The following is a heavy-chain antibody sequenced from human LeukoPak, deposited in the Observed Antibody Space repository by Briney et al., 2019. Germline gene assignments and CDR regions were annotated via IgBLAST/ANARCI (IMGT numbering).Heavy chain of an antibody. CDR2: ISYSGSYI. D-gene: IGHD3-3*01. CDR1: EFTFSSYT. CDR3: ARDHGYDFWSGQLNWFDP. J-gene: IGHJ5*02. V-gene: IGHV3-21*01. Sequence: GGSLRLSCAASEFTFSSYTMNWVRQSPGKGLEWVSSISYSGSYIYYADSEKGRFTISGDNAENSLYLQMNSLRAEDTAVYYCARDHGYDFWSGQLNWFDPWGQGTLVTVSS.